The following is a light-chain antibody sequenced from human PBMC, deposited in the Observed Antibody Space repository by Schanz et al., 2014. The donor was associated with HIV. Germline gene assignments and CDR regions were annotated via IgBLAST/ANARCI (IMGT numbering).Light chain of an antibody. Sequence: QSALTQPASVSGSPGQSIAISCTGTSSDVGGYNYVSWYQQHPGIAPKLMIYDVTTRPSGVSNRFPGSKSGNTASLTISGLQAEDEADYYCSSYTRADTWVFGGGTKVTVL. J-gene: IGLJ3*02. CDR3: SSYTRADTWV. CDR2: DVT. V-gene: IGLV2-14*03. CDR1: SSDVGGYNY.